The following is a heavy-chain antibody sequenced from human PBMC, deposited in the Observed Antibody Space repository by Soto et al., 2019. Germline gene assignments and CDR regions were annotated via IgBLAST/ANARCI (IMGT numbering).Heavy chain of an antibody. V-gene: IGHV1-69*12. J-gene: IGHJ5*02. D-gene: IGHD6-13*01. Sequence: QVQLVQSGAEVKKPGSSVKVSCKASGGTFSSYAISWVRQAPGQGLEWMGGIIPIFGTANYAQKFQGRVTSTADEATSTAYRKRNILRTDHTAASYCARDSYSPPQIPAAVKGWFVPSGQGTLVTVS. CDR3: ARDSYSPPQIPAAVKGWFVP. CDR1: GGTFSSYA. CDR2: IIPIFGTA.